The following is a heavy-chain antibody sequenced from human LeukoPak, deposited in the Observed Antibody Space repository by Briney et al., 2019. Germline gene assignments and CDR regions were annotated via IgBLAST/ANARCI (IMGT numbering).Heavy chain of an antibody. CDR3: ARTMVDCSGGSCYFAYYYMDV. CDR1: GYSISSDYY. D-gene: IGHD2-15*01. CDR2: IYYSGST. Sequence: SETLSLTCTVSGYSISSDYYWGWIRQPPGKGLEWIGYIYYSGSTNYNPSLKSRVTISVDTSKNQFSLKLSSVTAADTAVYYCARTMVDCSGGSCYFAYYYMDVWGKGTTVTISS. V-gene: IGHV4-61*01. J-gene: IGHJ6*03.